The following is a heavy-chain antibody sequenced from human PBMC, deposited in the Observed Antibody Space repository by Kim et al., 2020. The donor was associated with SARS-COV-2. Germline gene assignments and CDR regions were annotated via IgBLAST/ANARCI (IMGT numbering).Heavy chain of an antibody. Sequence: GGSLRLSCAASGFTFSDQAMHWVRQAPGKGLEWVAVISYNGNNKHYGDSVKGRFTISRDNSKNTLFLQMSSLRLEDTAVYYCAKDPGNNNYYTISGYFDYWGQGTLVTVSS. CDR2: ISYNGNNK. CDR3: AKDPGNNNYYTISGYFDY. V-gene: IGHV3-30*18. J-gene: IGHJ4*02. D-gene: IGHD4-4*01. CDR1: GFTFSDQA.